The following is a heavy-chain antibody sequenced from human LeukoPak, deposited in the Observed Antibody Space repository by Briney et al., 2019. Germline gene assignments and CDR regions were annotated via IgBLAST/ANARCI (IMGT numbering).Heavy chain of an antibody. CDR2: ISPYNGNT. Sequence: ASVKVSCKVSGYTLTELSMHWVRQAPGQGLEWMGWISPYNGNTDYVQKFQGRVTMTTDTSTSTVYMELRSLRSDDTAVYYCARVGPSTQPYYFDYWGQGTLVTVSS. CDR3: ARVGPSTQPYYFDY. V-gene: IGHV1-18*01. J-gene: IGHJ4*02. CDR1: GYTLTELS.